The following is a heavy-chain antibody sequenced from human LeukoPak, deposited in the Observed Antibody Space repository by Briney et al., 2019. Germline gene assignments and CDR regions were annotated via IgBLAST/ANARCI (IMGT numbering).Heavy chain of an antibody. D-gene: IGHD6-13*01. CDR2: IKQDGSEK. CDR3: ARSSAQQLAHYYYYYMDV. V-gene: IGHV3-7*01. CDR1: GFTFSSYW. Sequence: GGSLRLSCAASGFTFSSYWMSWVRQAPGKGLEWVANIKQDGSEKYYVDSVKGRFTISRDNAKNSLYLQMNSLRAEDTAVYYCARSSAQQLAHYYYYYMDVWGKGTTVTISS. J-gene: IGHJ6*03.